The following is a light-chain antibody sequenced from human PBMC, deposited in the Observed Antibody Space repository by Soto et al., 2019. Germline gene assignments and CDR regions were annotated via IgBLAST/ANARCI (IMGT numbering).Light chain of an antibody. J-gene: IGKJ1*01. CDR2: DAS. CDR3: QQYNSYWT. V-gene: IGKV1-5*01. CDR1: QSISSW. Sequence: TQSAATLSASVGVRVTITCRASQSISSWLAWYQQKPGKAPKLLIYDASSLESGVPSRFSGSGSGTEFTLTISSLQPDDFATYYCQQYNSYWTVGQGTKVEIK.